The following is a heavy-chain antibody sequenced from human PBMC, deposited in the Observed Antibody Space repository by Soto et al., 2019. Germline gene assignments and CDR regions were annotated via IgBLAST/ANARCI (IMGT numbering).Heavy chain of an antibody. D-gene: IGHD4-17*01. J-gene: IGHJ4*02. CDR1: GFTFSTYG. CDR3: AKDLNGLLDY. CDR2: IWYDGNNE. Sequence: PGGSLRLSCAASGFTFSTYGMHWVRQAPGKGLEWVAVIWYDGNNENYADTVKGRFTISRDNSKNMLYLQMNSLRVDDTAVYYCAKDLNGLLDYWGQGT. V-gene: IGHV3-30*02.